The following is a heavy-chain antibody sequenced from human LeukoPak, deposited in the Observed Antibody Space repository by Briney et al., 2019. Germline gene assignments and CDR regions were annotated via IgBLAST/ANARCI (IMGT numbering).Heavy chain of an antibody. J-gene: IGHJ4*02. V-gene: IGHV3-30*03. CDR3: ARRWDSSGYSALDY. CDR1: EFSVGSNY. CDR2: ISYDGSNK. Sequence: PGGSLRLSCAASEFSVGSNYMTWVRQAPGKGLEWVAVISYDGSNKYYADSVKGRFTISRDNSKNTLYLQMNSLRAEDTAVYYCARRWDSSGYSALDYWGQGTLVTVSS. D-gene: IGHD3-22*01.